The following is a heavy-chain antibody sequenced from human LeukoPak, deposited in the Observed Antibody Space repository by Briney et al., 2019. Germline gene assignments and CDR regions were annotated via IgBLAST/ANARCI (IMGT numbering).Heavy chain of an antibody. CDR2: INPNSGGT. Sequence: ASVKVSCKASGYTFTGYYMHWVRQAPGQGLEWMGWINPNSGGTNYAQKFQGRVTMTRDTSISTAYMELSRLRSDDTAVYYCAREGAGADNAFDIWGQGTMVTVSS. D-gene: IGHD6-19*01. CDR3: AREGAGADNAFDI. V-gene: IGHV1-2*02. J-gene: IGHJ3*02. CDR1: GYTFTGYY.